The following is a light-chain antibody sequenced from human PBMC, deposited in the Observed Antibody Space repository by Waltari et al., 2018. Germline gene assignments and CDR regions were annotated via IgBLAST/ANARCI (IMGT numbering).Light chain of an antibody. Sequence: QTVVTHEHSLRVSTGGTGTLTCRSNTGAVSSANYPNWFQQKPRQPPRPLMQNLDKDHCGTPARFSGSLVGGKAALTLSGVLPDDEAEYFCLLFCYGDWVFGVGTKLAVL. J-gene: IGLJ3*02. CDR2: NLD. CDR1: TGAVSSANY. CDR3: LLFCYGDWV. V-gene: IGLV7-43*01.